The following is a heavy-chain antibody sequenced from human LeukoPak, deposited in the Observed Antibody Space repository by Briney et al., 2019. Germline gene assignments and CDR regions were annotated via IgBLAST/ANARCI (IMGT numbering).Heavy chain of an antibody. D-gene: IGHD2-2*01. J-gene: IGHJ6*02. CDR1: GFTFSSYA. V-gene: IGHV3-30-3*01. CDR2: ISYDGSNK. Sequence: GRSLRLSCAASGFTFSSYAMHWVRQAPGKGLEWVAVISYDGSNKYYADSVKGRFTISRDNSKNTLYLQMNSLRAGDTAVYYCARTVVVPAAIYYYYYGMDVWGQGTTVTVSS. CDR3: ARTVVVPAAIYYYYYGMDV.